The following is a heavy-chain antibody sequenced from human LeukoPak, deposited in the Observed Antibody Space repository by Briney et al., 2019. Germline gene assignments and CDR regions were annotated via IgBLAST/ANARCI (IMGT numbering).Heavy chain of an antibody. Sequence: GGSLRLSCKGSGYSFTNSWITWVRLMPGKGLEWMGTIDPSDSYSNYSPSFQGHVTISADKAITTAYLQWSSLKASDTATYYCARVFRDGYNRGGFYFDYWGQGTLVTVSS. V-gene: IGHV5-10-1*01. CDR3: ARVFRDGYNRGGFYFDY. CDR1: GYSFTNSW. D-gene: IGHD5-24*01. J-gene: IGHJ4*02. CDR2: IDPSDSYS.